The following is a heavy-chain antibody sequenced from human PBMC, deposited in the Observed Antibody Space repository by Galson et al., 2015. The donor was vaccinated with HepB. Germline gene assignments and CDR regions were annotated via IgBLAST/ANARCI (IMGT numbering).Heavy chain of an antibody. CDR3: ARGYCSSTSCLVDP. Sequence: SVKVSCKASGSTFTSYDINWVRQATGQGLEWMGWMNPNSGNTGYAQKFQGRVTMTRNTSISTAYMELSSLRSEDTAVYYCARGYCSSTSCLVDPWGQGTLVTVSS. J-gene: IGHJ5*02. CDR2: MNPNSGNT. CDR1: GSTFTSYD. V-gene: IGHV1-8*01. D-gene: IGHD2-2*01.